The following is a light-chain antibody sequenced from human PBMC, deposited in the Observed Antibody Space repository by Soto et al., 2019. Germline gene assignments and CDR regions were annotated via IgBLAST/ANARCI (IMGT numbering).Light chain of an antibody. Sequence: EIVLTQSPGTLSLSPGERATLSCRASQSVSSNFLAWYQEKLGQAPRLLIYGASKRATGIPDRFSGSGSGTDFTLHISRLEPADFAVYSCRQYGTSLGFTVGGGTKVDIK. CDR3: RQYGTSLGFT. CDR1: QSVSSNF. J-gene: IGKJ4*01. CDR2: GAS. V-gene: IGKV3-20*01.